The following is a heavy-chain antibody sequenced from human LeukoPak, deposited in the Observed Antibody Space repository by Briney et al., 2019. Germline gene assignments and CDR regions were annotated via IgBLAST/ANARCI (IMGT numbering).Heavy chain of an antibody. V-gene: IGHV4-39*07. CDR2: INYSGDT. J-gene: IGHJ4*02. CDR1: GGSISSSSYY. D-gene: IGHD6-13*01. Sequence: SETLSLTCTVSGGSISSSSYYWGWIRQPPGKGLEWIETINYSGDTNYNPSLKSRVTISIDTSQNQFSLNLSSVTAADTAVYYCARGLSSWDYYFDNWGQGTLVTVSS. CDR3: ARGLSSWDYYFDN.